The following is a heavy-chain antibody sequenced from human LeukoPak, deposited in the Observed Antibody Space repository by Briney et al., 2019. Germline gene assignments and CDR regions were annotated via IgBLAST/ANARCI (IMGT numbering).Heavy chain of an antibody. CDR1: GFTFSSYG. CDR2: ISGSGGST. Sequence: GGTLRLSCAASGFTFSSYGMSWVRQAPGKGLEWVSAISGSGGSTYYADSVKGRFTISRDNSKNTLYLQMNSLRAEDTAVYYCARRLWDDAFDIWGQGTMVTVSS. V-gene: IGHV3-23*01. CDR3: ARRLWDDAFDI. J-gene: IGHJ3*02. D-gene: IGHD5-18*01.